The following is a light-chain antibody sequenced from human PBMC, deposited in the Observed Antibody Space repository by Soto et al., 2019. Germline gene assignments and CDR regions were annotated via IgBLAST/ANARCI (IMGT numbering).Light chain of an antibody. V-gene: IGKV3-20*01. J-gene: IGKJ5*01. CDR3: QQYGSSPPIT. CDR2: GAS. Sequence: EIVLTQSPGTLSLSPGEKATLSCRASQSVSSSYLAWYQQKPGQAPRVLIYGASSRATDIPDRFSGSGSGTDFTLTISRLEPEDFAVYYCQQYGSSPPITFGQGTRLEIK. CDR1: QSVSSSY.